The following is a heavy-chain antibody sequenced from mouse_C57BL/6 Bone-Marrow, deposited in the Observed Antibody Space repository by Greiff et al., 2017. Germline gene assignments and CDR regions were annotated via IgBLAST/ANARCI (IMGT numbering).Heavy chain of an antibody. CDR1: GFTFSSYA. Sequence: EVKVVESGGGLVKPGGSLKLSCAASGFTFSSYAMSWVRQTPDKRLEWVATISDGGSYTYYPDNVKGRFTISRDNAKNNLYLQMSHLKSEDTAMYYCASGRGDYFDDWGTGTTVTVSS. D-gene: IGHD1-1*02. J-gene: IGHJ1*03. V-gene: IGHV5-4*03. CDR3: ASGRGDYFDD. CDR2: ISDGGSYT.